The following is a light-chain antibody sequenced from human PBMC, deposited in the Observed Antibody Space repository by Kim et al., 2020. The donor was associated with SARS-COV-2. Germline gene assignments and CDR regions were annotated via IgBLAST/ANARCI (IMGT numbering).Light chain of an antibody. V-gene: IGLV1-47*01. CDR3: AAWDDSLSGRV. Sequence: GQSVTIHRSGSGSNIGSHSVSWYRQLPGTAPKILIYKNNQRPSGVPERFSGSRSGTSASLAISGLRSEDEADYYCAAWDDSLSGRVFGGGTQLTVL. J-gene: IGLJ3*02. CDR1: GSNIGSHS. CDR2: KNN.